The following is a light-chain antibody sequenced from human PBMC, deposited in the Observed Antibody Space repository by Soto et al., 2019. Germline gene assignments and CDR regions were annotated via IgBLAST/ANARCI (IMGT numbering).Light chain of an antibody. CDR2: DVS. CDR1: SSDVGGYNY. Sequence: QSALTQPASVSGSPGQSITISCTGTSSDVGGYNYVSWYQQHPGKAPKVMIYDVSNRPSGASNRFSGSKSGNTASLNISGLQAEDEADYYCSSYRSRSPHVVFGGGTQLTVL. J-gene: IGLJ2*01. CDR3: SSYRSRSPHVV. V-gene: IGLV2-14*01.